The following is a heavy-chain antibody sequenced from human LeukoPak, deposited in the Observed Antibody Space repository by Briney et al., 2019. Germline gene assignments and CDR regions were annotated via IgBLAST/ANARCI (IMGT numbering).Heavy chain of an antibody. D-gene: IGHD3-22*01. V-gene: IGHV4-39*07. CDR3: ARESDYYDSRGAANWFDP. J-gene: IGHJ5*02. Sequence: PSETLSLTCTVSGGSISSSSYYWGWIRQPPGKGLEWIGSIYYSGSTYYNPSLKSRVTISVDTSKNQFSLKLSSVTAADTAVYYCARESDYYDSRGAANWFDPWGQGTLVTVSS. CDR2: IYYSGST. CDR1: GGSISSSSYY.